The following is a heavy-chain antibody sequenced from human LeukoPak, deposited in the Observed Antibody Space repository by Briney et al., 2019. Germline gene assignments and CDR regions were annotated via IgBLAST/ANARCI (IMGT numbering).Heavy chain of an antibody. V-gene: IGHV4-30-2*01. CDR1: GGSFSGYS. J-gene: IGHJ4*02. D-gene: IGHD2-2*03. Sequence: KPSETLSLTCAVYGGSFSGYSWSWIRQPPGKGLEWIGYIYHSGSTYYNPSLKSRVTISVDRSKNQFSLKLSSVTAADTAVYYCARNSGYSAGFDYWGQGTLVTVSS. CDR2: IYHSGST. CDR3: ARNSGYSAGFDY.